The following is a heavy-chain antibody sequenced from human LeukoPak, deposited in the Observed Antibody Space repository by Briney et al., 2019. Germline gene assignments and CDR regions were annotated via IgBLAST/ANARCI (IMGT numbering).Heavy chain of an antibody. CDR2: IYPRDSDT. Sequence: GESLKISCKGSGYTFTTYWIAWVRQMPGKGLEWMGIIYPRDSDTRYSPSFQGQVTISADKSISTAYLQWSSLKALDSAMYYCARHESTNPLGVWGQGTTVTVSS. V-gene: IGHV5-51*01. CDR1: GYTFTTYW. J-gene: IGHJ6*02. D-gene: IGHD1-14*01. CDR3: ARHESTNPLGV.